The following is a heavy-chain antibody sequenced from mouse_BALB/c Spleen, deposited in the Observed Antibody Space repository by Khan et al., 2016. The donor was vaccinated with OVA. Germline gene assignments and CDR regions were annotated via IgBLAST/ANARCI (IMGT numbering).Heavy chain of an antibody. J-gene: IGHJ4*01. D-gene: IGHD2-10*01. V-gene: IGHV2-6-7*01. CDR3: ARTYNGNNREAMDY. Sequence: VQLQESGPGLVAPSQSLSITCTVSGFSLTGYGVNWVRQPPGKGLEWLGMIWGDGSTDYTSALKSRLNLTKDNSKSQVFLKMNSLQTEDTARYYCARTYNGNNREAMDYWGQGTSVTVSS. CDR2: IWGDGST. CDR1: GFSLTGYG.